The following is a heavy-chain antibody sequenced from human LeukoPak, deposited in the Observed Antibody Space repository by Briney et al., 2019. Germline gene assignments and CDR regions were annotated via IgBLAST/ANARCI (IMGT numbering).Heavy chain of an antibody. Sequence: ASVKVSFKASGYTFTSNYIHWVRQAPGQGLEWMGMIYPRDGSTSYAQKFQGRVTVTRDTSTSTVHMELSGLRSGDTAVYYCARDQEGFDYWGQGTLVTVSS. V-gene: IGHV1-46*01. J-gene: IGHJ4*02. CDR3: ARDQEGFDY. CDR1: GYTFTSNY. CDR2: IYPRDGST.